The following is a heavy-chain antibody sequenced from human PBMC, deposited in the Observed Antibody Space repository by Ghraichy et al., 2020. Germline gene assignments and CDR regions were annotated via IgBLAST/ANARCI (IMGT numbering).Heavy chain of an antibody. CDR3: ARDRFLYYDILTGYYFDY. CDR1: GYTFTGYY. Sequence: ASVKVSCKASGYTFTGYYMHWVRQAPGQGLEWMGRINPNSGGTNYAQKFQGRVTVTRDTSISTAYMELSRLRSDDTAVYYCARDRFLYYDILTGYYFDYWGQGTLVTVSS. CDR2: INPNSGGT. V-gene: IGHV1-2*06. D-gene: IGHD3-9*01. J-gene: IGHJ4*02.